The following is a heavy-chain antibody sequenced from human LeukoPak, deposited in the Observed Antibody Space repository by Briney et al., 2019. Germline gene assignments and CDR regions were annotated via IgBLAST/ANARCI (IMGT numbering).Heavy chain of an antibody. CDR3: ARDRSIASGRERPKGIAALKQYYYYGMDV. V-gene: IGHV1-2*04. CDR2: INPNSGGT. J-gene: IGHJ6*02. D-gene: IGHD6-13*01. Sequence: GASVKVSCKASGYTFTGYYMHWARQAPGQGLEWMGWINPNSGGTNYAQKFQGWVTMTRDTSISTAYMELSRLRSDDTAVYYCARDRSIASGRERPKGIAALKQYYYYGMDVWGQGTTVTVSS. CDR1: GYTFTGYY.